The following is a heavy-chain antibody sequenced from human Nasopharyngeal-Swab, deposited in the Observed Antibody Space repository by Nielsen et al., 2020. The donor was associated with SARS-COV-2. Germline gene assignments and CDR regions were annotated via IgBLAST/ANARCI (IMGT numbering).Heavy chain of an antibody. D-gene: IGHD3-10*01. J-gene: IGHJ4*02. CDR3: ARDMGRDRDY. V-gene: IGHV1-69*13. CDR2: IIPIFGTA. Sequence: SVKVSCKASGGTSSSYAISWVRQAPGQGLEWMGGIIPIFGTANYAQKFQGRVTITADESTSTAYMVRSSLRSEDTAVYYCARDMGRDRDYWGQGTLVTVSS. CDR1: GGTSSSYA.